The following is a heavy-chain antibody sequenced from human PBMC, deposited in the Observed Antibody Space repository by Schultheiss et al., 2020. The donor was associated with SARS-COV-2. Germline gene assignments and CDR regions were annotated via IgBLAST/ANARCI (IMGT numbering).Heavy chain of an antibody. CDR1: GGAISTYY. Sequence: SETLSLTCTVSGGAISTYYGSWIRQPPGKGLEWIGNVYYSGSTNYNPSLKSRVTISVDTSKNQFSLQLSSVTAADTAVYYCARDRSPRLDPYFDYWGQGTLVTVSS. J-gene: IGHJ4*02. CDR3: ARDRSPRLDPYFDY. CDR2: VYYSGST. D-gene: IGHD6-19*01. V-gene: IGHV4-59*01.